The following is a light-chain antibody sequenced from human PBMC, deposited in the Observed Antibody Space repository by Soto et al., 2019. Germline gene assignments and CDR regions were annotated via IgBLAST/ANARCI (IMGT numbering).Light chain of an antibody. V-gene: IGLV2-14*01. CDR2: DVS. CDR3: SSCTSRSSYV. Sequence: QSVLTQPASVSGSPGQSITISCAGTSSDVGSYNYVSWYQQHPGKAPKLVIYDVSNRPSGVSNRFSGSKSGNTASLTISGLQAEDEADYYCSSCTSRSSYVFGTGTKLTVL. J-gene: IGLJ1*01. CDR1: SSDVGSYNY.